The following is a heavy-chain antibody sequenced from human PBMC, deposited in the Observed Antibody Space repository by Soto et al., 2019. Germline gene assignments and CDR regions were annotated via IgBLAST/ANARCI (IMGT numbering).Heavy chain of an antibody. CDR1: GYDFRTYF. CDR2: TDPSDSQT. J-gene: IGHJ4*02. Sequence: GESLKISGKGSGYDFRTYFITLVRQKPGKGLEWMGRTDPSDSQTYYSPSFRGHVTISVTKSITTVFLQWSSLRASDTAMYYCARQIYDSDTGPNFQYYFDSWGQGTPVTVSS. D-gene: IGHD3-22*01. CDR3: ARQIYDSDTGPNFQYYFDS. V-gene: IGHV5-10-1*01.